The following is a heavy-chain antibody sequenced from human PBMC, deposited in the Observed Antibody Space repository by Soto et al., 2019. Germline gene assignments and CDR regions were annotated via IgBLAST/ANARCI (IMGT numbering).Heavy chain of an antibody. Sequence: VASVKVSCKASGYTFTGYYMHWVRQAPGQGLEWMGWINPNSGGTNYAQKFQGWVTMTRDTSISTAYMELSRLRSDDTAVYYCAGEYCSSSSCPGGFGPWGQGTLVAVSS. CDR3: AGEYCSSSSCPGGFGP. V-gene: IGHV1-2*04. J-gene: IGHJ5*02. CDR2: INPNSGGT. CDR1: GYTFTGYY. D-gene: IGHD2-2*01.